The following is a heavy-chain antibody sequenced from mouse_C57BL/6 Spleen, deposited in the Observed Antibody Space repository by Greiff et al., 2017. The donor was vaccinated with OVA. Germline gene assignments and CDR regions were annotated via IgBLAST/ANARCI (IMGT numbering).Heavy chain of an antibody. J-gene: IGHJ1*03. D-gene: IGHD2-3*01. Sequence: VQLQQSGPELVKPGASVKISCKASGYTFTDYYMNWVKQSHGKSLEWIGDINPNNGGTSYNQKFKGKATLTVDKSSSTAYMELRSLTSEDSAVYYCARRRLGWLLGWYFDVWGTGTTVTVSS. V-gene: IGHV1-26*01. CDR1: GYTFTDYY. CDR2: INPNNGGT. CDR3: ARRRLGWLLGWYFDV.